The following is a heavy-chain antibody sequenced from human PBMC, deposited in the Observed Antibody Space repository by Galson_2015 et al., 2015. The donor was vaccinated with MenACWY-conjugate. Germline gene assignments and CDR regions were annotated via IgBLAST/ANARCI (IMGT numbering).Heavy chain of an antibody. D-gene: IGHD3-10*01. V-gene: IGHV3-23*01. J-gene: IGHJ4*02. CDR3: AKCPPFMVRGVISPFDY. CDR1: GFTFSSYA. CDR2: ISGSGGST. Sequence: SLRLSCAASGFTFSSYAMSWVRQAPGKGLEWVSAISGSGGSTYYADSVKGRFTISRDNSKNTLYLQMNSLRAEDTAVYYCAKCPPFMVRGVISPFDYWVQGTLVTVSS.